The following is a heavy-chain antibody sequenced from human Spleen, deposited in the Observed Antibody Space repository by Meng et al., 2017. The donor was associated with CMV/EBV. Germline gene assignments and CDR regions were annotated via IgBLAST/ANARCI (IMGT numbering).Heavy chain of an antibody. CDR2: ISSSGVYI. V-gene: IGHV3-21*01. CDR1: GFIFSSYW. D-gene: IGHD2-2*01. Sequence: GESLKISCTASGFIFSSYWMNWVRQAPGKGLEWVSSISSSGVYIFYANSVEGRFTISRDNAKNSLHLQMNNLRAEDTAVYYCVRSPGSCSSTSCYSNHFDYWGQGALVTVSS. J-gene: IGHJ4*02. CDR3: VRSPGSCSSTSCYSNHFDY.